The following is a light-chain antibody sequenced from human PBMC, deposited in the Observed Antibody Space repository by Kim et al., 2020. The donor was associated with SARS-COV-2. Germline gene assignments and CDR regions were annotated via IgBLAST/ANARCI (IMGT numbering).Light chain of an antibody. Sequence: LSPGETAPLSGRSSQNVHSYLAWNQQKPGPAPTLLIYEASSRATRIPARFSGSGSGTDFTLTISSLEPECFAVYYCQQRSNWPLTFGGGPKVEIK. CDR3: QQRSNWPLT. CDR1: QNVHSY. CDR2: EAS. J-gene: IGKJ4*01. V-gene: IGKV3-11*01.